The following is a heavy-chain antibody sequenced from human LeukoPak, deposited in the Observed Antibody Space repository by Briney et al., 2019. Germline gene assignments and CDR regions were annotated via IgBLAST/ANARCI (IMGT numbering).Heavy chain of an antibody. J-gene: IGHJ5*02. CDR2: IIPIFNIV. Sequence: GASVKVSCKVSGGTFSSNAISWVRQAPGQGLDWMGGIIPIFNIVNYAQKFQGRVTITADKSTSTAYMELSSLRSEDTAVYYCARDFRPYYYDSSEGFDPWGQGTLVTVSS. V-gene: IGHV1-69*10. CDR3: ARDFRPYYYDSSEGFDP. CDR1: GGTFSSNA. D-gene: IGHD3-22*01.